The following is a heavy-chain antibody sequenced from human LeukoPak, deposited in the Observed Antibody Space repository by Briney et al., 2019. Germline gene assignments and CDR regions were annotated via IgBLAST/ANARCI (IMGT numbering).Heavy chain of an antibody. D-gene: IGHD3-9*01. CDR2: IYYSGST. J-gene: IGHJ4*02. CDR1: GGSVSSSTYY. Sequence: SETLSLTCTVSGGSVSSSTYYWGWIRQPPGKGLEWIGNIYYSGSTYYNPSLTSRVTMSVDTSNKQFSLKMHSVTAADTAVYFARLSKGRFFDYIFDYWGQGTLVTVSS. V-gene: IGHV4-39*01. CDR3: RLSKGRFFDYIFDY.